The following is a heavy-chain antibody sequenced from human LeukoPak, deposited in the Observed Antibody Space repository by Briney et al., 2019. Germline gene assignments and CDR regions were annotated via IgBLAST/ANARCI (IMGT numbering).Heavy chain of an antibody. J-gene: IGHJ4*02. CDR1: GFTFSSYS. D-gene: IGHD3-22*01. V-gene: IGHV3-21*01. Sequence: GGSLRLSCAASGFTFSSYSMNWVRQAPGKGLEWVSSISSSSSYIYYADSVKGRFTISRDNAKSSLYLQMNSLRAEDTAVYYCARGYYDSSGYAGYWGQGALVTVSS. CDR3: ARGYYDSSGYAGY. CDR2: ISSSSSYI.